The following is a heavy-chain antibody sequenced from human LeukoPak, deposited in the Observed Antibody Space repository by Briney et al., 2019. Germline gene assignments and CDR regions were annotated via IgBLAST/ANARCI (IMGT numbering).Heavy chain of an antibody. CDR3: ARDLYGSPQRFLELAPDY. D-gene: IGHD3-3*01. Sequence: GASVKVPCKAFGYTFTGYYVHWVRQAPGQGLEWMGWINPNSGGTNYAQKFQGGVTMTRDTSISTAYMELSRLRSDDTAVYYCARDLYGSPQRFLELAPDYWGQGTLVTVSS. CDR1: GYTFTGYY. J-gene: IGHJ4*02. V-gene: IGHV1-2*02. CDR2: INPNSGGT.